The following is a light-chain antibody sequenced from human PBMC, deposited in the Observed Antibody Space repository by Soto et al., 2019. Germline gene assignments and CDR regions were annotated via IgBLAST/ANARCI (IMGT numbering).Light chain of an antibody. V-gene: IGKV3-20*01. CDR1: QSVDSRF. J-gene: IGKJ1*01. CDR3: QQYDSSVT. CDR2: GAS. Sequence: EIVLTQSPGSLSLSPGERATLSCRASQSVDSRFFAWYQQRPGQAPRLLIYGASRRATGISDRLTGSGSGTDFTLTISGLEPEDFALYYCQQYDSSVTFGLGTKVEIK.